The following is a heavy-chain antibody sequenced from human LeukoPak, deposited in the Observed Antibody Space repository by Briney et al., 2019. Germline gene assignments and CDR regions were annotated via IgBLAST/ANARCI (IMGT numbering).Heavy chain of an antibody. V-gene: IGHV4-34*01. Sequence: PSETLSLTCAVYGGSFSGYYWSWIRQPPGKGLEWIGEINHSGSTNHNPSLKSRVTISVDTSKNQFSLKLSSVTAADTAVYYCARGDWAKYYDFWSGYYGSWFDPWGQGTLVTVSS. CDR3: ARGDWAKYYDFWSGYYGSWFDP. J-gene: IGHJ5*02. CDR2: INHSGST. D-gene: IGHD3-3*01. CDR1: GGSFSGYY.